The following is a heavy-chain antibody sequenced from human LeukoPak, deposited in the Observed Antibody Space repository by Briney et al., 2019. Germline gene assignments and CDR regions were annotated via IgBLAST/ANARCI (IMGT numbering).Heavy chain of an antibody. Sequence: GGSLRLSCAASGFTFSSYSMNWVRQAPGKGVEWVSSISSSSSYIYYADSVKGRFTISRDNAKNSLYLQMNSLRAEDTAVYYCARDGGDHYYYYMDVWGKGTTVTVSS. J-gene: IGHJ6*03. V-gene: IGHV3-21*01. CDR2: ISSSSSYI. CDR1: GFTFSSYS. D-gene: IGHD4-17*01. CDR3: ARDGGDHYYYYMDV.